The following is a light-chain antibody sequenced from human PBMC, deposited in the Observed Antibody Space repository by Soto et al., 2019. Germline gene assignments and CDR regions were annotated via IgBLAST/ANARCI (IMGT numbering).Light chain of an antibody. J-gene: IGLJ2*01. CDR2: DVS. CDR3: SSYTSSSTLV. V-gene: IGLV2-14*01. CDR1: SSDIGGYIY. Sequence: QSVLTQPASVSGSPGQSITISCTGTSSDIGGYIYVSWYQQHPGNAPKLMIYDVSDRPSGVSNRFSGSKSGNTASLTISGLQAEDDADYYCSSYTSSSTLVFGGGTKLTVL.